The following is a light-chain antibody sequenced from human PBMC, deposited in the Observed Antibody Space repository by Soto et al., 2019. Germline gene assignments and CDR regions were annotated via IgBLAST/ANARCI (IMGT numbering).Light chain of an antibody. CDR2: GAS. CDR1: QSVSTIY. Sequence: EIVLTQSPGTLSLSPGERATLSCRASQSVSTIYLAWYQQKPGQAPRLLIYGASSRATGIPDRFSGSGSGADFTLTISRLEPEDFAVYYCQQYGSGPLTFGGGTKVEIK. J-gene: IGKJ4*01. CDR3: QQYGSGPLT. V-gene: IGKV3-20*01.